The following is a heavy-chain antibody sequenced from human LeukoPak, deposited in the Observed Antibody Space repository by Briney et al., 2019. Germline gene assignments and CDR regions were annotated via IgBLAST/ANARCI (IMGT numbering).Heavy chain of an antibody. CDR3: ASHRGYCSGGTCYSAFFDY. J-gene: IGHJ4*02. V-gene: IGHV3-23*01. CDR1: EFAFGSYA. CDR2: ISDSADNT. D-gene: IGHD2-15*01. Sequence: GGSLRLSCAASEFAFGSYAMTWVRQAPGKGPEWVAAISDSADNTYYTESTRGRFTISRDNSKNTLYLQMNSLRAEDTAVYYCASHRGYCSGGTCYSAFFDYWGQGPLVTVSS.